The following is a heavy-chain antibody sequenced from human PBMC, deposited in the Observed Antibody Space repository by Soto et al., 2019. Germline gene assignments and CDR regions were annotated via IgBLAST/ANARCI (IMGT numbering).Heavy chain of an antibody. V-gene: IGHV3-23*01. D-gene: IGHD6-13*01. CDR2: ISGSGGST. CDR3: AKKSAGSSSWFLDY. Sequence: EVQLLESGGGLVQPGGSLRLSCAASGFTFSSYAMSWVRQAPGKGLEWVSAISGSGGSTYYPDSVKGRFTICRDKSKNTLYLQMNSLRAEDTAVYYCAKKSAGSSSWFLDYWGQGTLVTVSS. CDR1: GFTFSSYA. J-gene: IGHJ4*02.